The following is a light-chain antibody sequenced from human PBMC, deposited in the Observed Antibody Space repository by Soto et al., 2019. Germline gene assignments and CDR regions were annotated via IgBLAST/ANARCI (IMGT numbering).Light chain of an antibody. CDR3: KQSYNTPRT. CDR2: AVS. J-gene: IGKJ1*01. CDR1: QNIRNY. Sequence: DIQMTQSPSSLSASVGDRVTITWRASQNIRNYLNWYQQKPGEDHKLLISAVSSLETGVPSRFSGSGSGTDFTLTITSLQPEEFATYYCKQSYNTPRTFGQGTKVDIK. V-gene: IGKV1-39*01.